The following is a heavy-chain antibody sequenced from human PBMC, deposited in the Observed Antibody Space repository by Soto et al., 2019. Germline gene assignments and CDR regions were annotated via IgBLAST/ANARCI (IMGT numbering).Heavy chain of an antibody. CDR1: GFSLSNARMG. CDR3: ARTDSVRFLEWLKPTTDYYYYYMDV. CDR2: IFSNDEK. V-gene: IGHV2-26*01. Sequence: QVTLKESGPVLVKPTETLTLTCTVSGFSLSNARMGVSWIRQPPGKALEWLAHIFSNDEKSYSTSLKSRLNITKHTSKSQGVLTMTNRDPVDTATYYCARTDSVRFLEWLKPTTDYYYYYMDVWGKGTTVTVSS. D-gene: IGHD3-3*01. J-gene: IGHJ6*03.